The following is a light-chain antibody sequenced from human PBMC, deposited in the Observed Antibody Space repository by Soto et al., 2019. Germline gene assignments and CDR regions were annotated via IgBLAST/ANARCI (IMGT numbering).Light chain of an antibody. CDR2: GAS. Sequence: EIVLTQSPGTLSLSPGERATLSCRASQSVSSTYLAWFQHKPGQAPRLLIYGASSRATGIPDRFSGSGSGTDFTLTVSRLEPEDFAVYYCQQRSNCPLTFGGGTKVEIK. V-gene: IGKV3D-20*02. J-gene: IGKJ4*01. CDR3: QQRSNCPLT. CDR1: QSVSSTY.